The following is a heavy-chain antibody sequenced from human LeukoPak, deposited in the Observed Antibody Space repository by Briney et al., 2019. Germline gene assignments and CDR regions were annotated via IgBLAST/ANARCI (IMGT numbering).Heavy chain of an antibody. Sequence: GGSLRLSCAASGFTVSTNCMTWVRQAPGKGLEWVSTIYSGGTTYYADSVMGRFTISRHNSRNTLYLQMNSLRAEDTAVYYCARVDTVMAYYFDLWGQGTVVTVSS. D-gene: IGHD5-18*01. CDR2: IYSGGTT. V-gene: IGHV3-53*04. CDR3: ARVDTVMAYYFDL. CDR1: GFTVSTNC. J-gene: IGHJ4*02.